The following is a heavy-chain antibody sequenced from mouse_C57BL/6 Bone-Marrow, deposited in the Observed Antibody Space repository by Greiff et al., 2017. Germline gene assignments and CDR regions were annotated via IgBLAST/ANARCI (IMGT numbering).Heavy chain of an antibody. J-gene: IGHJ2*01. Sequence: QVQLQQPGAELVKPGASVKLSCKASGYTFTSYWMQWVKQRPGQGLEWIGEIDPSDSYTNYNQKFKGKATLTVDTSSSTAYMPLSSLTSEDSAVYYCARSEWGDYFDYWGQGTTLTVSS. V-gene: IGHV1-50*01. CDR3: ARSEWGDYFDY. CDR1: GYTFTSYW. CDR2: IDPSDSYT.